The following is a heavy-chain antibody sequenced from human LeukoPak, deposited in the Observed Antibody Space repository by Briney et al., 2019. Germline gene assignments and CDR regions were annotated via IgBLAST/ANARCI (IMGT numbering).Heavy chain of an antibody. Sequence: SETLSLTCAVYGGSFSGYYWSWIRQPPGKGLEWIGYIYYSGSTNYNPSLKSRVTISVDTSKNQFSLKLSSVTAADTAVYYCARDRDYWGQGTLVTVSS. J-gene: IGHJ4*02. CDR2: IYYSGST. V-gene: IGHV4-59*01. CDR3: ARDRDY. CDR1: GGSFSGYY.